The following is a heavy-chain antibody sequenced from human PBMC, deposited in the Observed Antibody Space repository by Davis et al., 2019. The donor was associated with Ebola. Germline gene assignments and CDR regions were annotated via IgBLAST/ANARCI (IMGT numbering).Heavy chain of an antibody. Sequence: GGSLRLSCEGSGYSFTNYWIGWVRQMPGKGLEWMGMIYPGDSDTKYSPSFQGQVTMSADKSITTAYLQWSSLKASDSAMYYCARQEALYGSIDNWGQGTLVTVSS. CDR1: GYSFTNYW. D-gene: IGHD6-13*01. V-gene: IGHV5-51*01. CDR3: ARQEALYGSIDN. CDR2: IYPGDSDT. J-gene: IGHJ4*02.